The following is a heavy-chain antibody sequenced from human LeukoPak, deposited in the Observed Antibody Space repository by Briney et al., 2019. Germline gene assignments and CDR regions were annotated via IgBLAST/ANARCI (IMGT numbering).Heavy chain of an antibody. V-gene: IGHV4-59*01. CDR3: ARESGSYLWRSWLNP. CDR2: IYYSGSI. D-gene: IGHD3-16*01. CDR1: GGSISGYY. J-gene: IGHJ5*02. Sequence: TSETLSLTCTVSGGSISGYYWSWIRQSPGKGLEWIGYIYYSGSIDYNPSLKSRVTISVDTSKNQFSLKLNSVTAADTAVYYCARESGSYLWRSWLNPWGQGTLVTVSS.